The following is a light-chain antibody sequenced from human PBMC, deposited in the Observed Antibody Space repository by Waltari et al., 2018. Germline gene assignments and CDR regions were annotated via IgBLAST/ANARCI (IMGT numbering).Light chain of an antibody. CDR1: QDIRKN. CDR2: GAS. CDR3: LQYHTFPLT. Sequence: DIQMTQSPSSLFASVGDRVTITCQASQDIRKNLHWFQQKPGKAPNLLIYGASSLHTGVPSRFSGSKSGTHFTFTISSLQPEDIATYYCLQYHTFPLTFGGGTKVEIK. J-gene: IGKJ4*01. V-gene: IGKV1-33*01.